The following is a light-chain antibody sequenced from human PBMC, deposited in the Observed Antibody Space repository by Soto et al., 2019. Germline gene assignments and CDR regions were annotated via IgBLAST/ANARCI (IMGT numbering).Light chain of an antibody. Sequence: QSVLTQPASVSGSPGQSITISCTGTSSDVGGYNSVSWYQHHPGKAPKLMIFDVSDRPSGVSSRFSGSKSGNTASLTISGLQAEDEADYYCSSSTTSSTPHSVLGPGPKVTVL. J-gene: IGLJ1*01. CDR3: SSSTTSSTPHSV. CDR1: SSDVGGYNS. V-gene: IGLV2-14*03. CDR2: DVS.